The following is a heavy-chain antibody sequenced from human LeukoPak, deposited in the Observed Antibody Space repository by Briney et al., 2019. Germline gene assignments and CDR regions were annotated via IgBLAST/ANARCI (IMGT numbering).Heavy chain of an antibody. CDR2: IIAYNGNT. CDR1: LYTFTSYG. J-gene: IGHJ4*02. V-gene: IGHV1-18*01. D-gene: IGHD2-21*02. CDR3: ASGYCGGDCYDFLFDY. Sequence: ASLKVSSKASLYTFTSYGISWVRPAPGQGRERRGWIIAYNGNTNNAQKLQDRVTMTTDTSTSTADMERRSLRSDDTAVYYCASGYCGGDCYDFLFDYWGQGTLVTVSS.